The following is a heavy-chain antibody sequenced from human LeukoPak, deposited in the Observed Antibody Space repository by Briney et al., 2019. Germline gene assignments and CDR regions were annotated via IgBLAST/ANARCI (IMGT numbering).Heavy chain of an antibody. CDR1: GYTLTELS. CDR3: ASTLTGGDAFDI. CDR2: FDPEDGET. J-gene: IGHJ3*02. D-gene: IGHD7-27*01. V-gene: IGHV1-24*01. Sequence: ASVKVSCKVSGYTLTELSMHWVRQAPGKGLEWMGGFDPEDGETIYAQKFQGRVTMTEDTSTDTAYMELSRLRSDDTTVYYCASTLTGGDAFDIWGQGTMVTVSS.